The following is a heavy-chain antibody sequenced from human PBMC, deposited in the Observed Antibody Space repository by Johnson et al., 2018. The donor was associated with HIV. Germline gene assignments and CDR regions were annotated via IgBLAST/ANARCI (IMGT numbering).Heavy chain of an antibody. J-gene: IGHJ3*02. CDR2: IRYDGSNK. Sequence: QVQLVESGGGVVQPGGSLRLSCAASGFTFSSYGMHWVRQAPGKGLEWVAFIRYDGSNKYYADSVKGRFTISRDNSKNTLYLQMNSLRAEDTAVYYCARDEPYNLNAFDIWGQGTMVTVSS. CDR3: ARDEPYNLNAFDI. V-gene: IGHV3-30*02. D-gene: IGHD5-24*01. CDR1: GFTFSSYG.